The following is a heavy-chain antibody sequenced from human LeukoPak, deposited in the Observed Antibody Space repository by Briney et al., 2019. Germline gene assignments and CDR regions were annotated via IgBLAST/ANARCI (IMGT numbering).Heavy chain of an antibody. D-gene: IGHD2-2*01. V-gene: IGHV1-69*06. Sequence: GASVKVSRKASGGTFSSYAISWVRQAPGQGLEWMGGIIPIFGTANYAQKFQGRVTITADKSTSTAYMELSSLRSEDTAVYYCARQSRASYCSSTSCPPDYWGQGTLVTVSS. CDR3: ARQSRASYCSSTSCPPDY. CDR1: GGTFSSYA. CDR2: IIPIFGTA. J-gene: IGHJ4*02.